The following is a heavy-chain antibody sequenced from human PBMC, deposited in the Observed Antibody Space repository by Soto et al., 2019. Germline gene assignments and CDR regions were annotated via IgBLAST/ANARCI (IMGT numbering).Heavy chain of an antibody. V-gene: IGHV3-7*01. CDR3: ARESYCRSNIYLEYYFYF. Sequence: GVYLRLACAASGLTLSSYWMSWFRQAPGKGLEWVANIKQDGSEKYYVDSVKGRFTISRDNAKNSLYLQMNSLRAEDTAVYYCARESYCRSNIYLEYYFYFRGQGTLVSGSS. CDR2: IKQDGSEK. J-gene: IGHJ4*02. D-gene: IGHD2-2*01. CDR1: GLTLSSYW.